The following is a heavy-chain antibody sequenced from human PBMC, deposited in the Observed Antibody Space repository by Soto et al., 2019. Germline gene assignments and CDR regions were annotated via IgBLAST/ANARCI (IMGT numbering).Heavy chain of an antibody. CDR1: GFIFSNYW. D-gene: IGHD2-2*01. Sequence: EVQVVESGGGLVQPGGSLRLSCAASGFIFSNYWMSWVRQAPGKGLEWVANIKQDGSEKHYVDSVKGRFTISRDNADNSLYLQMNSLRAEDTAVNYCAKNNLYCSSTNCFVFDYWGQGTLVTVSS. V-gene: IGHV3-7*01. CDR2: IKQDGSEK. CDR3: AKNNLYCSSTNCFVFDY. J-gene: IGHJ4*02.